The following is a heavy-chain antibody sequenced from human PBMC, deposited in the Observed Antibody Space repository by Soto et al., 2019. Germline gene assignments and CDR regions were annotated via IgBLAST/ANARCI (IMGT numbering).Heavy chain of an antibody. D-gene: IGHD1-26*01. Sequence: GGSLRLSCAASGFTFSSYGMHWVRQAPGKGLEWVAVIWYDGSNKYYADSVKGRFTISRDNSKNTLYPQMNSLRAEDTAVYYCARGSRPLVGATGWVGYYYYGMDVWGQGTTVTVSS. CDR3: ARGSRPLVGATGWVGYYYYGMDV. CDR2: IWYDGSNK. CDR1: GFTFSSYG. V-gene: IGHV3-33*01. J-gene: IGHJ6*02.